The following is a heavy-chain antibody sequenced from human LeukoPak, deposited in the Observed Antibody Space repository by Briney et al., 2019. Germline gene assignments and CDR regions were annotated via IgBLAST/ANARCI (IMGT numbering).Heavy chain of an antibody. Sequence: SETLSLTCTVSGGSISSSSYYWGWIRQPPGKGLEWIGSIYYSGSTYYNPSLKSRVTISVDTSKNQFSLKLSSVTAADTAVYYCAREQRHYYGSGSYYILRYYFDYWGQGTLVTVSS. J-gene: IGHJ4*02. CDR3: AREQRHYYGSGSYYILRYYFDY. D-gene: IGHD3-10*01. CDR1: GGSISSSSYY. CDR2: IYYSGST. V-gene: IGHV4-39*02.